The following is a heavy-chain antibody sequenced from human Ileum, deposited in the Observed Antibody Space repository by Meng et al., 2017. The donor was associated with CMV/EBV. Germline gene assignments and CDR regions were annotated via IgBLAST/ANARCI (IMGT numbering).Heavy chain of an antibody. V-gene: IGHV3-21*01. CDR1: GFTFSDYP. CDR2: ISSTSSASVSRTDNYK. Sequence: GESLKISCAASGFTFSDYPMNWVRQAPGKGLEWVSYISSTSSASVSRTDNYKYYADSVRDRFTISRDNAKNSLHLQINSLRAEDTAVYYCVREQWLVHSFDKWGQGTQVTVAS. CDR3: VREQWLVHSFDK. D-gene: IGHD6-19*01. J-gene: IGHJ4*02.